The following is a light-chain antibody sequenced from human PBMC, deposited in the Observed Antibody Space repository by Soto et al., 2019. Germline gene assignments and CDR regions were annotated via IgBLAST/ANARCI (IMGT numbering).Light chain of an antibody. CDR2: TNR. Sequence: QPVLTQPPSVSGAPGQRVTMSCTGSSSNIGAGYHVHWYQQLPGTAPKLLIYTNRYRPSGVPDRFSGSRSGTSASLAITGLQAEDEADYYCQSYDSSLGYVFGTGTKVTVL. CDR1: SSNIGAGYH. V-gene: IGLV1-40*01. J-gene: IGLJ1*01. CDR3: QSYDSSLGYV.